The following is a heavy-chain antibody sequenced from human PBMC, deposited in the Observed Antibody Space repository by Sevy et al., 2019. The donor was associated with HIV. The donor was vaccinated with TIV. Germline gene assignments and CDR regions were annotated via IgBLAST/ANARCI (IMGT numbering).Heavy chain of an antibody. J-gene: IGHJ4*02. V-gene: IGHV3-33*01. CDR1: GFSFSGYG. CDR3: ARERIAVAGMGYYFDF. CDR2: IWYDGTNK. Sequence: GGSLRLSCAASGFSFSGYGMHWVRQAPGKGLEWVAVIWYDGTNKEYKDSVKGRYTISRDNSKNTLYLQMNSLRAEDTAVYYCARERIAVAGMGYYFDFWSQGTLVTVSS. D-gene: IGHD6-19*01.